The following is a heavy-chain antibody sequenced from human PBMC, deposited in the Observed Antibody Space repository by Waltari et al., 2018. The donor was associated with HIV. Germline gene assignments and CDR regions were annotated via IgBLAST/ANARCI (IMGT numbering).Heavy chain of an antibody. V-gene: IGHV1-2*02. CDR1: GHTFTNYY. CDR2: INPNRGDT. J-gene: IGHJ4*02. D-gene: IGHD3-22*01. CDR3: ARDYDSNGMYYFDY. Sequence: QVQLLQSGAEVKKPGTSVKVSRKASGHTFTNYYMHWVRQAPRQGPEWMGWINPNRGDTNYAQKFQGRVTMTRDTSITTAYMELSRLRSDDTAVYFCARDYDSNGMYYFDYWGQGTLVTVSS.